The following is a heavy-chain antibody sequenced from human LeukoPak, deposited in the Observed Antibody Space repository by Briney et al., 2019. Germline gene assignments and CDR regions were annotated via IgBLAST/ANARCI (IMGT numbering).Heavy chain of an antibody. V-gene: IGHV3-23*01. CDR2: ICGGGGSA. CDR1: GFNFSAYA. Sequence: GGSLRLSCTASGFNFSAYAMLWVRQAPGKGPEWVSAICGGGGSAFYADSVKGRFTISRDNSKYTLFLQMNSLSAEDTAVYYCARDPNGDYIGAFDMWGPGTMVTVSS. D-gene: IGHD4-17*01. CDR3: ARDPNGDYIGAFDM. J-gene: IGHJ3*02.